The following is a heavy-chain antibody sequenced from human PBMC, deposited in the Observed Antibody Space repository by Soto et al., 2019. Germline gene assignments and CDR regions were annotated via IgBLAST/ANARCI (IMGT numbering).Heavy chain of an antibody. CDR2: IYYSGST. V-gene: IGHV4-31*03. D-gene: IGHD2-2*02. J-gene: IGHJ6*02. CDR3: ARDNGESYCSSTSCYTKGYGMDV. Sequence: KPSETLSLTCTVSGGSISSGGYYWSWIRQHPGKGLEWIGYIYYSGSTYYNPSLKSRVTISVDTSKNQFSLKLSSVTAADTAVYYCARDNGESYCSSTSCYTKGYGMDVWGQGTTVTVS. CDR1: GGSISSGGYY.